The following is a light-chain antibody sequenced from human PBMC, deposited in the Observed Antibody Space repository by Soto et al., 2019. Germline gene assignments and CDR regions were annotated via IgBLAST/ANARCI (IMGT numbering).Light chain of an antibody. V-gene: IGKV3-15*01. CDR2: GAS. J-gene: IGKJ4*01. CDR3: QQYNNWPPA. Sequence: EIVMTQSPATLYVSPGERTTLSCRASQSVSSNLAWYPQKPGQAPRLLIYGASTRATGIPARFSGSGSGTEFTLTISSLVSEDFAVAYFQQYNNWPPAFGGGTNVEIK. CDR1: QSVSSN.